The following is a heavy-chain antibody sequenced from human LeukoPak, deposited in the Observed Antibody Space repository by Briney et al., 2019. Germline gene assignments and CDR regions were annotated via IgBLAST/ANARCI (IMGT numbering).Heavy chain of an antibody. V-gene: IGHV3-13*01. J-gene: IGHJ5*02. Sequence: PGGSLTLSCAPSGFTFSSYDMHWVRHATGKGLEGVSAICTAGDTYYPGSVKGRFTISRENAKNSLYLQMNSLRAGDTAVYYCARGWTGTTSKPLLDPWGQGTLVTVSS. D-gene: IGHD1-1*01. CDR3: ARGWTGTTSKPLLDP. CDR2: ICTAGDT. CDR1: GFTFSSYD.